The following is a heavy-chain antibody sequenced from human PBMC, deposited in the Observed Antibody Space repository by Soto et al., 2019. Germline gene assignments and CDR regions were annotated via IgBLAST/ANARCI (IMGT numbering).Heavy chain of an antibody. CDR3: ALEVVPVAPRDYYMDV. CDR2: IIPILGIA. V-gene: IGHV1-69*02. J-gene: IGHJ6*03. D-gene: IGHD2-2*01. CDR1: GGTFSSYT. Sequence: QVQLVQSGAEVKKPGSSVKVSCKASGGTFSSYTISWVRQAPGQGLEWMGRIIPILGIANYAQKFQGRVTITADKSTSTADMELSSLRSEDTAVYYCALEVVPVAPRDYYMDVWGKGTTVTVSS.